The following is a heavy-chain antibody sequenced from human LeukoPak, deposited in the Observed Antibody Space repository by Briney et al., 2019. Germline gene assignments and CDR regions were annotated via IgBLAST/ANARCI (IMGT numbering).Heavy chain of an antibody. V-gene: IGHV3-9*01. Sequence: GGSLRLSCAASGFTFDDYAMPWVRQAPGKGLEWVSGISWNSGSIGYADSVKGRFTISRDNAKNSLYLQMNSLRAEDTALYYCAKDFSSAYSGSYCDYWGQGTLVTVSS. CDR1: GFTFDDYA. CDR2: ISWNSGSI. D-gene: IGHD1-26*01. J-gene: IGHJ4*02. CDR3: AKDFSSAYSGSYCDY.